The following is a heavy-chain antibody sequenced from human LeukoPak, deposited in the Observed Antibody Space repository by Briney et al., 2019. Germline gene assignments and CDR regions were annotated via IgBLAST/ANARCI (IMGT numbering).Heavy chain of an antibody. D-gene: IGHD5-12*01. V-gene: IGHV3-23*01. CDR3: AKLSGSFDY. CDR1: GFSFITYA. Sequence: GGSLRLSCAASGFSFITYAMIWVRQAPGKGLELVSAISGSGGSTYYADSVKGRFTISRDNSKSTLYLQMNSLRAEDTAVYYCAKLSGSFDYWGQATLVTVSS. J-gene: IGHJ4*02. CDR2: ISGSGGST.